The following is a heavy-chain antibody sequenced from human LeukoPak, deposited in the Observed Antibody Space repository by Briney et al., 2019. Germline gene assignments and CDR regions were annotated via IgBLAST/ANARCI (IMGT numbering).Heavy chain of an antibody. CDR1: GFTVSSNY. CDR2: IYSGGRT. D-gene: IGHD3-10*01. V-gene: IGHV3-66*01. Sequence: GGSLRLSCAASGFTVSSNYMSWVRQAPGKGLEWVSVIYSGGRTYYADSVKGRFTVSRDNSKNTLYLQMTSLRAEDTAVYYCARVWYGSGSLYYYYYYMDVWGKGTTVIISS. J-gene: IGHJ6*03. CDR3: ARVWYGSGSLYYYYYYMDV.